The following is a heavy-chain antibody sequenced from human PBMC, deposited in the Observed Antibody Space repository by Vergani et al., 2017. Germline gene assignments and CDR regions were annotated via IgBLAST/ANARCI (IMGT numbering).Heavy chain of an antibody. Sequence: QLHLQESGPGLVKPSETLSLTCTVSGYSISSGYFWGWIRQSPGKGLEWLGTIERTGRTHLSPSLKSRLTISVDTTKNHFSLRLTSATAADTAVYYCARHLRGYSYGVFDYWGQGREVTVSS. J-gene: IGHJ4*02. CDR2: IERTGRT. CDR1: GYSISSGYF. D-gene: IGHD5-18*01. CDR3: ARHLRGYSYGVFDY. V-gene: IGHV4-38-2*02.